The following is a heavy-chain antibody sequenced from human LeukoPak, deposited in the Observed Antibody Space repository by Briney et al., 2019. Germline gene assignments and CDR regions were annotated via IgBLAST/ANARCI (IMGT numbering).Heavy chain of an antibody. CDR1: GFTFSIYA. CDR2: ISGRGVNT. CDR3: AKESPHLDY. V-gene: IGHV3-23*01. Sequence: GGSLRLSCAASGFTFSIYAMSWVRQAPGGGLEWVSSISGRGVNTYYVVSVKGPFNIPRDQSKNTLYLQMNSLRGEDTAIFYCAKESPHLDYWGQGTLVTVSS. J-gene: IGHJ4*02.